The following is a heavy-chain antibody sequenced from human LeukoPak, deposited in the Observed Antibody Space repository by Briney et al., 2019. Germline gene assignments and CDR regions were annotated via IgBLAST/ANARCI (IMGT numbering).Heavy chain of an antibody. CDR1: GYTFISYA. J-gene: IGHJ4*02. D-gene: IGHD3-10*01. CDR3: ARRYGSGSYSIFDY. V-gene: IGHV1-2*02. Sequence: ASVKVSCKASGYTFISYAINWVRQAPGQGLEWMGWINPNSGGTNYAQKFQGRVTMTRDTSISTAYMELSRLRSDDTAVYYCARRYGSGSYSIFDYWGQGTLVTVSS. CDR2: INPNSGGT.